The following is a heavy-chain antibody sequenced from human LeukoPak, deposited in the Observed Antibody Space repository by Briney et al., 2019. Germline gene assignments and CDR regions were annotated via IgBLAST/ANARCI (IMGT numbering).Heavy chain of an antibody. CDR3: ARGAMNWGSREYYFDY. CDR1: GFTFSSYA. CDR2: ISYDGSNK. D-gene: IGHD7-27*01. J-gene: IGHJ4*02. Sequence: GGSLRLSCAASGFTFSSYAMHWVRQAPGKGLEWVAVISYDGSNKYYADSVKGRFTISRDNSKNTLYLQMNSLRAEDTAVYYCARGAMNWGSREYYFDYWGQGTLVTVSS. V-gene: IGHV3-30*04.